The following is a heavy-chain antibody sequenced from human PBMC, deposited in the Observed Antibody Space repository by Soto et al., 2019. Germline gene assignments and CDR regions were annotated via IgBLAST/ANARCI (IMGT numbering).Heavy chain of an antibody. V-gene: IGHV4-34*01. D-gene: IGHD3-10*01. CDR3: ARVTNIITRFSSRFDP. Sequence: SETLSLTCAVYGGSFSGYYWSWIRQPPGKGLEWIGNIHNSGNIYYNPSLKSRLSISVDTSKNQFSLKLSSVTAADTAVYFCARVTNIITRFSSRFDPWGQGTLVTVSS. CDR2: IHNSGNI. J-gene: IGHJ5*02. CDR1: GGSFSGYY.